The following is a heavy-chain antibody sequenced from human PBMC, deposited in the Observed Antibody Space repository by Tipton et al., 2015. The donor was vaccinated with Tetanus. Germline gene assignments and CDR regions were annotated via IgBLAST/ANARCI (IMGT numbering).Heavy chain of an antibody. CDR2: IFHTGGT. Sequence: LRLSCTVSGGSINNGAYTWSWIRQSPGKGLEWIGYIFHTGGTYYNPSLKSRVTISVDGPKNQFSLNLKSVTAADTAVYYCARSHGSGGLLWFDSWGQGTLVPVSS. V-gene: IGHV4-30-2*06. CDR1: GGSINNGAYT. CDR3: ARSHGSGGLLWFDS. D-gene: IGHD3-10*01. J-gene: IGHJ5*01.